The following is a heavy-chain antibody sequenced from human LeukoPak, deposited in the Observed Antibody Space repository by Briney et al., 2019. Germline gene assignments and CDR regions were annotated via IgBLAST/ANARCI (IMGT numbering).Heavy chain of an antibody. Sequence: SETLSRTCAVYGDSFSDYYWSWIRQSPGTGLEWIGEVNDRGTTNYNPNLKSRVTISVVTSSSQFSLKLTSVTAADTAIYFCATRRGGPYPYYFDHWDQGALVTVSS. D-gene: IGHD1/OR15-1a*01. V-gene: IGHV4-34*01. J-gene: IGHJ4*02. CDR2: VNDRGTT. CDR1: GDSFSDYY. CDR3: ATRRGGPYPYYFDH.